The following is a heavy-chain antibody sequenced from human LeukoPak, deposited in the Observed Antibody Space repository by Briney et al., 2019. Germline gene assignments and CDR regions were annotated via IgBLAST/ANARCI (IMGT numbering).Heavy chain of an antibody. Sequence: PSETLSHTCTVSGASISNYYWSWIRQPPGKGLDWIAYMYYSGSTNYNPSLKSRVTISLDTSKNQFSLKLSSVTAADTAVYYCARGGSIVGTTPHDTFDIWGQGTTVTVSS. CDR3: ARGGSIVGTTPHDTFDI. V-gene: IGHV4-59*01. D-gene: IGHD1-26*01. CDR2: MYYSGST. J-gene: IGHJ3*02. CDR1: GASISNYY.